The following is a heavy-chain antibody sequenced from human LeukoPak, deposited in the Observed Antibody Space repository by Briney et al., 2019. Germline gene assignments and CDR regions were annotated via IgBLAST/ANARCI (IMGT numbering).Heavy chain of an antibody. J-gene: IGHJ1*01. V-gene: IGHV4-34*01. CDR3: ARRSHYSGWYV. Sequence: SEALSLTCAVYGGSFSGYWSWSRQPPGKGLEWIGEINHTGSTNYNPSLKSRVTISVDTSKNQFSLKLSSVTAADTAVYFCARRSHYSGWYVWGQGTLVTVSS. CDR2: INHTGST. CDR1: GGSFSGY. D-gene: IGHD6-19*01.